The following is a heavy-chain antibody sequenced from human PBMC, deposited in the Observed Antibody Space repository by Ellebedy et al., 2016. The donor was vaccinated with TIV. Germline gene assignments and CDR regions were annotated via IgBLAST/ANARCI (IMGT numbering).Heavy chain of an antibody. CDR2: IKQDGSEK. CDR3: ARESLVAVAGTCDY. CDR1: GFTFSSYW. V-gene: IGHV3-7*03. Sequence: GGSLRLSXAASGFTFSSYWMSWVRQAPGKGLEWVANIKQDGSEKYYVDSVKGRFTISRDNAKNSLYLQMNSLRAEDTAVYYCARESLVAVAGTCDYWGQGTLVTVSS. J-gene: IGHJ4*02. D-gene: IGHD6-19*01.